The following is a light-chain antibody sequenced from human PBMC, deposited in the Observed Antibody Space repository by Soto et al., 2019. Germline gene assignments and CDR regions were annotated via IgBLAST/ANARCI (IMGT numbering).Light chain of an antibody. CDR2: DVS. Sequence: QSVLTQPRSVSGSPGQSVTISCTGTSSDVGGYNYVSWYQQHPGKAPKLMIYDVSKRPSGVPDRFSGSKSGNTASLTISGRLAEDEADYYCCSYAGSYTFVVFGGGTKLTVL. CDR1: SSDVGGYNY. CDR3: CSYAGSYTFVV. J-gene: IGLJ2*01. V-gene: IGLV2-11*01.